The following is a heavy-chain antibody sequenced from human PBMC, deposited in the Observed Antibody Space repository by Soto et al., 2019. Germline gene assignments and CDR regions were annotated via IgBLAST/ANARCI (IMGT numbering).Heavy chain of an antibody. CDR1: GGSISSSSYF. J-gene: IGHJ4*02. Sequence: QLELQETGPGLVKPSETLSLTCTVSGGSISSSSYFWGCIRQPPGKGLEWIGTVYYSGSTYYNPSLRSRVTISVDTSKNQFSLKLSTVTAADTAVYYCVRRGGAVAGTSRFDSWAQGMLVTVSS. CDR3: VRRGGAVAGTSRFDS. V-gene: IGHV4-39*01. D-gene: IGHD6-19*01. CDR2: VYYSGST.